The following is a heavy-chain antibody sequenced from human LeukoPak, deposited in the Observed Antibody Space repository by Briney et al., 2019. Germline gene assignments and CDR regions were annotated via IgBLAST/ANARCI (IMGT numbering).Heavy chain of an antibody. CDR1: GGSISSYY. CDR2: IYTSGST. J-gene: IGHJ4*02. Sequence: SETLSLTCTVSGGSISSYYWSWIRQPPGKGLEWIGYIYTSGSTNYNPPLKSRVTISVDTSKSQFSLKLSSVTAADTAVYYCARYYDILTGLDYSGQGTLVTVSS. CDR3: ARYYDILTGLDY. D-gene: IGHD3-9*01. V-gene: IGHV4-4*09.